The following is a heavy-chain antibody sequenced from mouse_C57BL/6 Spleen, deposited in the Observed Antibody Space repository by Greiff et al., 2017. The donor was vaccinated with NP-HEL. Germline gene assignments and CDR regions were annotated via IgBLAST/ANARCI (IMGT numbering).Heavy chain of an antibody. CDR3: TREDTTVVAPHWYFDV. D-gene: IGHD1-1*01. Sequence: EVKLVEPGEGLVKPGGSLKLSCAASGFTFSSYAMSWVRQTPEKRLEWVAYISTGGDYIYYADTVKGRFTITRDNARNTLYLQMSSLTSEDTAMYYCTREDTTVVAPHWYFDVWGTGTTVTVAS. V-gene: IGHV5-9-1*02. CDR2: ISTGGDYI. CDR1: GFTFSSYA. J-gene: IGHJ1*03.